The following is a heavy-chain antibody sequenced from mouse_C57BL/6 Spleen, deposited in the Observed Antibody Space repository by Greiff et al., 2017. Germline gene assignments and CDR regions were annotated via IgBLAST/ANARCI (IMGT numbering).Heavy chain of an antibody. V-gene: IGHV1-15*01. D-gene: IGHD1-1*01. CDR1: GYTFTDYE. J-gene: IGHJ4*01. Sequence: VQLQQSGAELVRPGASVTLSCKASGYTFTDYELHWVKQTPVHGLEWIGAIDPETGGTAYNQKFKGKAILTADKSSSTAYMELRSLTSEDSAVYYCTRSTTVVDYYAMDYWVQGTSVTVSS. CDR2: IDPETGGT. CDR3: TRSTTVVDYYAMDY.